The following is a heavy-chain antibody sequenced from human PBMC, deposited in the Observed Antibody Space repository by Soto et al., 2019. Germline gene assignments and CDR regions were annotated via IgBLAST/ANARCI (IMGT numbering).Heavy chain of an antibody. CDR2: IWYDGSNK. V-gene: IGHV3-33*01. J-gene: IGHJ6*02. CDR3: ARGISTEAYYYYGMDV. CDR1: GFTFSSYG. Sequence: QVPLVESGGGVVQPGRSLRLSCAASGFTFSSYGMHWVRQAPGKGLEWVAVIWYDGSNKYYADSVKGRFTISRDNSKNTLYLQMNSLRAEDTAVYYCARGISTEAYYYYGMDVWGQGTTVTVSS. D-gene: IGHD4-17*01.